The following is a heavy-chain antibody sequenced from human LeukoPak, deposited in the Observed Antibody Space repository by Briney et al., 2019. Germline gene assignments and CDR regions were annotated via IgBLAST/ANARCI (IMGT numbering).Heavy chain of an antibody. J-gene: IGHJ4*02. CDR1: GGSISSSSYY. CDR2: MYYSGST. V-gene: IGHV4-39*01. CDR3: ARHGGSYTFDY. Sequence: SETLSLTCSVSGGSISSSSYYWAWIRQPPGKELQWISSMYYSGSTYYNPFLRSRVTMSVDTSKNQFSLKLTSVTAADTAVYYCARHGGSYTFDYWGQGTLVTVSS. D-gene: IGHD1-26*01.